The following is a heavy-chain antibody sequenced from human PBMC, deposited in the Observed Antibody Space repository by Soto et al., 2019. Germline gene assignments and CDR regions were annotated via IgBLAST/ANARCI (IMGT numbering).Heavy chain of an antibody. J-gene: IGHJ3*02. CDR1: GFTFSTYG. D-gene: IGHD1-26*01. Sequence: EVQLLESGGGLVQPGGSLRLSCAASGFTFSTYGMNWVRQAPGKGLEWVSSLNVPGDKTYYADSVKGRFTISRDNSKNTLYLQINSPRAEDTDVYYCAKRGYVGVTGYHAIDIWGQGAMVTVSS. V-gene: IGHV3-23*01. CDR2: LNVPGDKT. CDR3: AKRGYVGVTGYHAIDI.